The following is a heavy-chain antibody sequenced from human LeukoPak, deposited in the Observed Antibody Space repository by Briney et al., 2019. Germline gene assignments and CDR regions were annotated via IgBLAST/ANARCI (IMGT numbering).Heavy chain of an antibody. J-gene: IGHJ4*02. V-gene: IGHV4-39*01. Sequence: SETLSLTCTVSGGSISSSSYYWGWIRQPPGKGLEWIGSIYYSGSTYYNPSLKSRVTISVDTSKNQFSLKLNSVTAADTAVYYCARDSSSLDYWGQGTLVTVSS. D-gene: IGHD6-13*01. CDR2: IYYSGST. CDR3: ARDSSSLDY. CDR1: GGSISSSSYY.